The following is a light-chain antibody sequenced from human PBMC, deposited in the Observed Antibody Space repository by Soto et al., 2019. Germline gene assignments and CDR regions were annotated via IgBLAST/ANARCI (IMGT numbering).Light chain of an antibody. CDR1: QSVGTR. Sequence: EIVMTQSPATLSVSPGERATLSCRASQSVGTRLAWYQQKPGQPPRLLVYGSSTRVPGIPARFSGSGSGTEFTLTISSQQSEDFAVYYCQQYNNWPPGTFGQGTKVEIK. CDR3: QQYNNWPPGT. CDR2: GSS. V-gene: IGKV3-15*01. J-gene: IGKJ1*01.